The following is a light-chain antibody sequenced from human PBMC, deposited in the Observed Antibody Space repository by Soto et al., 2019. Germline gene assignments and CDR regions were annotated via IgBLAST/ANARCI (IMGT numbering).Light chain of an antibody. Sequence: SYELTQPPTVSVAPGQTARISCGGNNIGGKSVHWYQQKPGQAPVLVVYDDSXXXXGXPXRFSGSNSGNTATLTISRVEAXXXXXXXCQVWDRSSAHVVFGGGTKLTVL. J-gene: IGLJ2*01. CDR3: QVWDRSSAHVV. CDR2: DDS. V-gene: IGLV3-21*02. CDR1: NIGGKS.